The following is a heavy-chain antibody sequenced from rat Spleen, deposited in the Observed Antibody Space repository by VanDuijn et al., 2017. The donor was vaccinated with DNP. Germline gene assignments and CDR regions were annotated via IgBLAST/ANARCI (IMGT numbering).Heavy chain of an antibody. V-gene: IGHV3-1*01. J-gene: IGHJ2*01. CDR1: GYSITSDY. D-gene: IGHD1-7*01. CDR2: ISYSGRT. CDR3: ARWTRYFDY. Sequence: EVQLQESGSGLVKPSQSLSLTCSVTGYSITSDYWGWIRQFPGNKMEYIGHISYSGRTDYNPSLKSRIYITRDTSRNHFFLHLISVTTEDTATYYCARWTRYFDYWGQGVMVTVSS.